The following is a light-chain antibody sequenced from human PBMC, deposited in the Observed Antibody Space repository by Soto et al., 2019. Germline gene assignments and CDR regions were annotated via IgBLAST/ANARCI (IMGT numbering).Light chain of an antibody. J-gene: IGKJ4*01. CDR2: ATS. V-gene: IGKV1-39*01. CDR1: QSISTY. CDR3: HQSYTTPFT. Sequence: DIQMTQSPSSLSASVGDRVTIACRASQSISTYLNWYQQKPGKAPKLLIYATSTLHSGVPSRFSGSGSRTEFTLTISSLQPEDFANYHCHQSYTTPFTFGGGTKVEI.